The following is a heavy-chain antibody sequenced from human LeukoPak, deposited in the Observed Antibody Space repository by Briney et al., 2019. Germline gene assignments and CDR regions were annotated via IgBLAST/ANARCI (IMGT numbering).Heavy chain of an antibody. CDR3: ARDYDILTGSDY. CDR1: GGSISSRSYY. CDR2: IYYSGST. Sequence: SETLSLTCTVSGGSISSRSYYWGWIRQPPGKGLEWIGSIYYSGSTYYNPSLKSRVTISVDTSKNQFSLKLSSVTAADTAVYYCARDYDILTGSDYWGQGTLVTVSS. D-gene: IGHD3-9*01. V-gene: IGHV4-39*01. J-gene: IGHJ4*02.